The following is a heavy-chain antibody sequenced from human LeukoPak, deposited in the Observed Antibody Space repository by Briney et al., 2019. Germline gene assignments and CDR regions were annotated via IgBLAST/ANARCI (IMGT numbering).Heavy chain of an antibody. J-gene: IGHJ6*03. CDR1: GFTFSSYS. V-gene: IGHV3-21*01. Sequence: GGSLRLSCAASGFTFSSYSMNWVRQAPGKGLEWVSSISSSSSYIYYADSVKGRFTISRDNAKNSLYLQMNSLRAEDTAVYYRARVIVFRGYMDVWGKGTTVTVSS. CDR3: ARVIVFRGYMDV. CDR2: ISSSSSYI. D-gene: IGHD1-26*01.